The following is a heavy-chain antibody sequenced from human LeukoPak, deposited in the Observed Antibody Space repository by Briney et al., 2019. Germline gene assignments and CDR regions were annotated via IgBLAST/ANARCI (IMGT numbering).Heavy chain of an antibody. Sequence: SETLSLTCAVYGGPFSGYYWSWIRQPPGKGLEWIGEINHSGSTNYNPSLKSRVTISVDTSKNQFSLKLSSVTAADTAVYYCSSLTSLGYYFDYWGQGTLVTVSS. CDR2: INHSGST. V-gene: IGHV4-34*01. CDR1: GGPFSGYY. D-gene: IGHD3-16*02. J-gene: IGHJ4*02. CDR3: SSLTSLGYYFDY.